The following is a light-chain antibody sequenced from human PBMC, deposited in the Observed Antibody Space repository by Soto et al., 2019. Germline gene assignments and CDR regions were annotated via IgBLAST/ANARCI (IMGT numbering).Light chain of an antibody. CDR1: SSDIGAYDY. CDR3: SSYTDTGHVV. CDR2: EVS. J-gene: IGLJ2*01. V-gene: IGLV2-14*01. Sequence: QSALTQPPSASGSPGQSITISCTGTSSDIGAYDYVSWYQQHPGKAPKLMIFEVSYRPSGASIRFSGSKSGNTASLTISGLQTEDEADYYCSSYTDTGHVVFGRGTKLTVL.